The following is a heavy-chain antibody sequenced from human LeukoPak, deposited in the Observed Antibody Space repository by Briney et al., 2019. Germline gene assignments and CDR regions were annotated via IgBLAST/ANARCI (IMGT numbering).Heavy chain of an antibody. CDR3: ARSLIPGRWYFDL. Sequence: GKSLRLSCAVSGFTFSSFSFHWVRQAPGKGLEWVAAISTDGSYKYHGDSVKGRFTISRDDPMNTLYLQMNGLRPADTAVYYCARSLIPGRWYFDLWGRGTLVTVSS. J-gene: IGHJ2*01. V-gene: IGHV3-30*04. D-gene: IGHD3-16*01. CDR1: GFTFSSFS. CDR2: ISTDGSYK.